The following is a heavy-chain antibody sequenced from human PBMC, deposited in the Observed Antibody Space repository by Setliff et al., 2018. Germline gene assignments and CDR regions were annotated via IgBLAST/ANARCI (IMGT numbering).Heavy chain of an antibody. V-gene: IGHV4-61*09. CDR2: IYTSGST. J-gene: IGHJ6*03. CDR3: ARAISGWYSAYYYYMDV. D-gene: IGHD6-19*01. CDR1: GGSISIGSDY. Sequence: SETMSLTCRVSGGSISIGSDYWTWIRQPAGKGLEYIGHIYTSGSTSYNPSLKSRVTISLDTSKNQFSLNLSSVTATDTAVYYCARAISGWYSAYYYYMDVWGKGTTVTVSS.